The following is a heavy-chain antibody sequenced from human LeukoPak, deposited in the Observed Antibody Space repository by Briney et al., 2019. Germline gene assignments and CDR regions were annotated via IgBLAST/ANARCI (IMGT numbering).Heavy chain of an antibody. CDR1: GGSISSYY. CDR2: IYYSGST. D-gene: IGHD6-6*01. J-gene: IGHJ4*02. CDR3: ARVSSSLPVR. V-gene: IGHV4-59*01. Sequence: SETLSLTCTVPGGSISSYYWSWIRQPPGKGLEWIGYIYYSGSTNYNPSLKSRVTISVDTSKNQFSLKLSSVTAADTAVYYCARVSSSLPVRWGQGTLVTVSS.